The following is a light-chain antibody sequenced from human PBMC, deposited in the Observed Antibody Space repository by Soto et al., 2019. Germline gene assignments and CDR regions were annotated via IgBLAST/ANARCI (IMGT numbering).Light chain of an antibody. Sequence: DIQMTQSPSSVSASVGDRVTITCRASQDITTWLAWYQQKPGVAPRLLMSGASNLQSEVPSRFSGSGSGTHFTLTISSLQPEDFATYYCQQPSSFPCTFGQGTRLEIK. V-gene: IGKV1-12*01. J-gene: IGKJ2*02. CDR2: GAS. CDR1: QDITTW. CDR3: QQPSSFPCT.